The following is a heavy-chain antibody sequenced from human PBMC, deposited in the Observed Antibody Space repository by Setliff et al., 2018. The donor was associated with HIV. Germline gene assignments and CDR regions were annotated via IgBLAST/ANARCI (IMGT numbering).Heavy chain of an antibody. J-gene: IGHJ4*02. Sequence: SETLSLTCTVSGGSITYSSYYWGWIRQPPGKGLEWIGSMDSSGNTYYSPSLRSRVTLSLDTSKNHISLHLSSVTAADTAVYYCANMQWASNAWYSFDYWGQGALVTVSS. CDR1: GGSITYSSYY. D-gene: IGHD6-19*01. CDR3: ANMQWASNAWYSFDY. CDR2: MDSSGNT. V-gene: IGHV4-39*07.